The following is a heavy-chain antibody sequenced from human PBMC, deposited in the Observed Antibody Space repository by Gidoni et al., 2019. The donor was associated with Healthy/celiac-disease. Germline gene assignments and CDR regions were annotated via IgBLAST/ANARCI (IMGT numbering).Heavy chain of an antibody. CDR1: GSTFSNAW. CDR2: IKSKTDGGTT. D-gene: IGHD2-2*01. CDR3: TTVRKYQLRGD. V-gene: IGHV3-15*01. Sequence: EVQLVESGGGLVKPGGSLRLSCAAPGSTFSNAWMSWVRQAPGKGLGWVGRIKSKTDGGTTDYAAPVKGRFTISRDDSKNTLYLQMNSLKTEDTAVYYCTTVRKYQLRGDWGQGTLVTVSS. J-gene: IGHJ4*02.